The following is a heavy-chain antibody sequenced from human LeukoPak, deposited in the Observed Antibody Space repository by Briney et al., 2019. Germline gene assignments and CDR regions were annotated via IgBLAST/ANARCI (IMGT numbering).Heavy chain of an antibody. D-gene: IGHD6-13*01. V-gene: IGHV3-23*01. J-gene: IGHJ4*02. CDR2: ISGSGGST. CDR1: GFTFSSYA. CDR3: AKALSIAAAGSFIADY. Sequence: GGSLRLSCAASGFTFSSYAMSWVRQAPGKGLEWVSAISGSGGSTYYADSVKGRFTISRDNSKNTLYLQMNSLRAEGTAVYYCAKALSIAAAGSFIADYWGQGTLVTVSS.